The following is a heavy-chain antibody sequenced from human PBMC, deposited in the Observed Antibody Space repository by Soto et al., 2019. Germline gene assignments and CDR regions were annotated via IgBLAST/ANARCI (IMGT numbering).Heavy chain of an antibody. J-gene: IGHJ4*02. CDR2: ISGSGGST. V-gene: IGHV3-23*01. D-gene: IGHD5-12*01. CDR3: AKDFADPRWLIEKEN. Sequence: EVQLLESGGTLVQPGGSLRLSCAASGFTFSSYAMSWVRQAPGKGLEWVSGISGSGGSTYYADSVKGRFTISRDNSKNTLYLQMNSLRAEDTAVYYCAKDFADPRWLIEKENWGQGTLVTVSS. CDR1: GFTFSSYA.